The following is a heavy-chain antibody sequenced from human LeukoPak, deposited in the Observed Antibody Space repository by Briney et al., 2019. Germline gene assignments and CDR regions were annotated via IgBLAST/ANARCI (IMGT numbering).Heavy chain of an antibody. Sequence: ASVKVSCKASGYTFTSYDINWVRQATGQGLEWMGWMNPNSGNTGYAQKFQGRVTITTDESTSTAYMELSSLRSEDTAVYYCARVEYCGGDCLWGQGTLVTVSS. V-gene: IGHV1-8*03. J-gene: IGHJ4*02. CDR1: GYTFTSYD. D-gene: IGHD2-21*02. CDR2: MNPNSGNT. CDR3: ARVEYCGGDCL.